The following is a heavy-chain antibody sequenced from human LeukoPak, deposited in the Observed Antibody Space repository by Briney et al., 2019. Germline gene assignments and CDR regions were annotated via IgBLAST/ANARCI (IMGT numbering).Heavy chain of an antibody. Sequence: GGPLRLSCAASGFTFRIYAMSWVRQAPGKGLEWVSTISGSDGSTNYADSVKGRFTISRDNSKNTLYLQMNSLRAEDTALYYCAKDHSQAKYSITWKFDPWGQGTLVTVSS. CDR1: GFTFRIYA. CDR3: AKDHSQAKYSITWKFDP. J-gene: IGHJ5*02. CDR2: ISGSDGST. V-gene: IGHV3-23*01. D-gene: IGHD6-13*01.